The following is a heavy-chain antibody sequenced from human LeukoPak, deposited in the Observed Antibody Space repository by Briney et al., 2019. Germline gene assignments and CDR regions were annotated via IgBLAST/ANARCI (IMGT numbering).Heavy chain of an antibody. J-gene: IGHJ3*02. D-gene: IGHD2-15*01. Sequence: SVKVSCKASGGTFSSYAISWVRQAPGRGLEWMGGIIPIFGTANYAQKFQGRVTITADKSTSTAYMELSSLRPEDTAVYYCARDKALKGVAARYAFDIWGQGTMVTLSS. CDR2: IIPIFGTA. V-gene: IGHV1-69*06. CDR1: GGTFSSYA. CDR3: ARDKALKGVAARYAFDI.